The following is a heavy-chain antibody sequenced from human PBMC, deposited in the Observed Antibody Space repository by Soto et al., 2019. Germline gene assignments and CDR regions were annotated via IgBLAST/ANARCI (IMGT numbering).Heavy chain of an antibody. Sequence: GGSLRLSCAASGFTFSSYDMSWVRQAPGKGLEWVSGISGSGGSTYYADSVKGRFTISRDNSKNTLYLQMNSLRAEDTAVYYCAKVWVDIVVVTAIYYFDYWGQGTLVTVSS. D-gene: IGHD2-21*02. J-gene: IGHJ4*02. CDR2: ISGSGGST. V-gene: IGHV3-23*01. CDR3: AKVWVDIVVVTAIYYFDY. CDR1: GFTFSSYD.